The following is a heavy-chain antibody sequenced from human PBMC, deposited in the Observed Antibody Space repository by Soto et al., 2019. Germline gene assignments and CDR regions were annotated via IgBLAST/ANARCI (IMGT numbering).Heavy chain of an antibody. CDR1: KFTFSSYT. CDR2: ISYDGSNN. V-gene: IGHV3-30-3*01. CDR3: ARDRGSSGWSDAFDI. J-gene: IGHJ3*02. Sequence: QVQLVESGGGVVQPGRSLRLSCAASKFTFSSYTMHWLRQAPGKGLEWVAVISYDGSNNYYTDSVKGRFTISRDNSKNTLHLQMYSLRPEDTAVYYCARDRGSSGWSDAFDIWGQGTMVTVSS. D-gene: IGHD6-19*01.